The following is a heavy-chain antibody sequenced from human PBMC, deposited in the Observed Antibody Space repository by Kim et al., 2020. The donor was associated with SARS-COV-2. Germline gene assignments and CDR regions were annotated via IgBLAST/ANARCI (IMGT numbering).Heavy chain of an antibody. CDR3: AKDRGYGSGTFYYYGMDV. CDR2: ILYDGSNK. CDR1: GFTFSSDG. Sequence: GGSLRLSCAASGFTFSSDGMHWVRQAPGKGLEWVAVILYDGSNKYYADSVKGRFTISRDNSKNTLYLQMNSLRAEDTAVYYCAKDRGYGSGTFYYYGMDVWGQGTTVTVSS. V-gene: IGHV3-30*18. D-gene: IGHD3-10*01. J-gene: IGHJ6*02.